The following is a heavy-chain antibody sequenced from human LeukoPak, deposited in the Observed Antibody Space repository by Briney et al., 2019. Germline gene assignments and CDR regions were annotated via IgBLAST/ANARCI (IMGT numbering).Heavy chain of an antibody. CDR1: GYTFTSYD. CDR2: MNPNSGNT. J-gene: IGHJ6*02. D-gene: IGHD6-19*01. V-gene: IGHV1-8*01. Sequence: ASVKVSCKASGYTFTSYDINWVRQATGQGLEWMGWMNPNSGNTGYAQKFQGRVTMTRNTSISTAYMELSSLSSEDTAVYYCARGVGSGWYHYYYYYGMDVWGQGTTVTVSS. CDR3: ARGVGSGWYHYYYYYGMDV.